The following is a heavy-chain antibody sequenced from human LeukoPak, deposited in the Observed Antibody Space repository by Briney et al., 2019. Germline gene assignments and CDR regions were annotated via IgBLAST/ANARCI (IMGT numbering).Heavy chain of an antibody. CDR1: GGSISSYY. CDR2: IYYSGST. V-gene: IGHV4-59*01. J-gene: IGHJ4*02. CDR3: ARSLVVVPAAWHY. Sequence: SETLSLTCTVSGGSISSYYWSWIRPPPGKGLEWIGYIYYSGSTNYNPSLKSRVTISVDTSKNQFSLKLSSVTAADTAVYYCARSLVVVPAAWHYWGQGTLVTVSS. D-gene: IGHD2-2*01.